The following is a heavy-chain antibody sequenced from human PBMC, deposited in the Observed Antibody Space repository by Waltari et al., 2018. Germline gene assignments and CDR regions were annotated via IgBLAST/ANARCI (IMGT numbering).Heavy chain of an antibody. J-gene: IGHJ4*02. CDR3: ARDRGRGLYLDS. V-gene: IGHV4-4*02. CDR2: VHGSGRP. CDR1: GDSMRSTYW. Sequence: QLQLQDSGPGLVKPSGTLSLTCAVSGDSMRSTYWWSWVRQPPGKGLEWIGQVHGSGRPNYNPSFAGRVTVSLDTINNQFSLKVTSATAADTAVYYCARDRGRGLYLDSWGPGTLVTVSP. D-gene: IGHD2-15*01.